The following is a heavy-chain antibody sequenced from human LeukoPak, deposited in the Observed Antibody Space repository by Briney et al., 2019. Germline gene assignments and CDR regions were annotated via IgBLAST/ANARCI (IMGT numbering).Heavy chain of an antibody. V-gene: IGHV4-4*02. CDR2: IYHSGST. J-gene: IGHJ3*02. CDR3: ARAGPFFGYSYGYGAFDI. Sequence: KPSETLSLTCAVSGGSISSSNWWSWVRQPPGKGLEWIGEIYHSGSTNYNPSLKSRVTISVDKSKNQFSLKLSSVTAADTAVYYCARAGPFFGYSYGYGAFDIWGQGTMVTVSS. D-gene: IGHD5-18*01. CDR1: GGSISSSNW.